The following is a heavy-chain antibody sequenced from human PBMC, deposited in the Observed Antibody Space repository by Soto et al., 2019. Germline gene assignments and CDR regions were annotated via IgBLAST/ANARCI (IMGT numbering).Heavy chain of an antibody. CDR2: IIPIFGTA. CDR3: ARDPRRPYNWFDP. CDR1: GGTFSSYA. Sequence: GASVKVSCKASGGTFSSYAISWVRQAPGQGLEWMGGIIPIFGTANYAQKFQGRVTITADKSTSTAYMELSSLRSEDTAVYYCARDPRRPYNWFDPWGQGTLVTVSS. V-gene: IGHV1-69*06. J-gene: IGHJ5*02.